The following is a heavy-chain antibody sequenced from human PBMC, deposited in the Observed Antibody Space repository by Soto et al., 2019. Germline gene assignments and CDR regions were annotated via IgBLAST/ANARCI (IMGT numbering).Heavy chain of an antibody. CDR2: INAGNGNT. V-gene: IGHV1-3*01. D-gene: IGHD3-22*01. J-gene: IGHJ4*02. CDR3: ARTYDSSGYYTTLFDY. CDR1: GYTFTSYA. Sequence: GASVKVSCKASGYTFTSYAMHWVRQAPGQRLEWMGWINAGNGNTKYSQKFQGRVTITRDTSASTAYMELSSLRSEDTAVYYCARTYDSSGYYTTLFDYWGQGTLVTVSS.